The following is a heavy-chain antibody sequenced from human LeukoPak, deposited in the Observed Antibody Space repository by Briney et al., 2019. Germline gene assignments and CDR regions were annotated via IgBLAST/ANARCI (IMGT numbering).Heavy chain of an antibody. CDR1: GFTFSSYA. D-gene: IGHD3-10*01. Sequence: PGGSLRLSCAASGFTFSSYAMSWVRQAPGKGLEWVSAISGSGGSTYYADSVKGRFTISRDNSKNTLYLQMNSLRAEDTAVYYCAKGVVRITMVRGVIIHPGNYYYGMDVWGQGTTVTVSS. V-gene: IGHV3-23*01. CDR3: AKGVVRITMVRGVIIHPGNYYYGMDV. J-gene: IGHJ6*02. CDR2: ISGSGGST.